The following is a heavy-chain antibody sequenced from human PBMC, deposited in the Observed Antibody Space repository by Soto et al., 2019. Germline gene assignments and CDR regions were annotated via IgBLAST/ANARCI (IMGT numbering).Heavy chain of an antibody. V-gene: IGHV4-39*01. J-gene: IGHJ4*02. D-gene: IGHD3-3*01. CDR2: VYYNGST. Sequence: QLQLQESGPGLVKPSETLSLTCAVSGGSISSRGYFWGWIRQPPGKGLEWIGSVYYNGSTYYNPFLKSRVTVSVDTSKNQFSLKLSAVTAADTTVYYCAPYDFWSGYYYNWGQGTLVTVSS. CDR1: GGSISSRGYF. CDR3: APYDFWSGYYYN.